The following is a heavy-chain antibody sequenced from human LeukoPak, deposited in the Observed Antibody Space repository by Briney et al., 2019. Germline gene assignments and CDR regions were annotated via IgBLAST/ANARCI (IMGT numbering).Heavy chain of an antibody. CDR3: ARMGFSGSSLLVDY. Sequence: SGPTLVNPTQTLTLTCTFSGFSLSTSGMRVSWIRQPPGKDLEWLARIDWDDDKFYSTSLKTRLTISKDTSKNQVVLTMTNMDLVDTATYYCARMGFSGSSLLVDYWGQGTLVTVSS. J-gene: IGHJ4*02. CDR2: IDWDDDK. D-gene: IGHD3-10*01. CDR1: GFSLSTSGMR. V-gene: IGHV2-70*04.